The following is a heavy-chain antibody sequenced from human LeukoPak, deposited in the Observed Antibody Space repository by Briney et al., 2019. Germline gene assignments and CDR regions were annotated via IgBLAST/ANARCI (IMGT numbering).Heavy chain of an antibody. CDR1: GYTFTGYY. J-gene: IGHJ3*02. CDR3: ARVDYSGYHDAFDI. D-gene: IGHD5-12*01. CDR2: INPNSGGT. V-gene: IGHV1-2*04. Sequence: GASVKVSCKASGYTFTGYYMHWARQAPGQGLEWMGWINPNSGGTNYAQKFQGWVTMTRDTSISTAYMELSRLRSDDTAVYYCARVDYSGYHDAFDIWGQGTMVTVSS.